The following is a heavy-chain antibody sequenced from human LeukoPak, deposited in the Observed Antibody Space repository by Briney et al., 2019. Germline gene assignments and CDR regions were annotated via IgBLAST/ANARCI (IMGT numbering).Heavy chain of an antibody. CDR1: GFTFGDYA. CDR3: TRDLKNLGNYYYYGMDV. J-gene: IGHJ6*04. Sequence: GRSLRLSCTASGFTFGDYAMSWVRQAPGKGLEWVGFIRSKAYGGTTGYAASVKGRFTISRDDSKSIAYLQMNSLKTEDTAVYYCTRDLKNLGNYYYYGMDVWGKGTTVTVSS. D-gene: IGHD1-7*01. CDR2: IRSKAYGGTT. V-gene: IGHV3-49*04.